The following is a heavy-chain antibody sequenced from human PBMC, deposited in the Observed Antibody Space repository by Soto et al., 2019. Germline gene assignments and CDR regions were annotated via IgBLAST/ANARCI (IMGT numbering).Heavy chain of an antibody. J-gene: IGHJ6*02. CDR3: TRDKVAGIYYYYGMDV. CDR2: IRSKAYGGTT. V-gene: IGHV3-49*03. Sequence: GGSLRLACTSSGFTFVDYAMSWFRQAPGKGLEWVGFIRSKAYGGTTEYAASVKGRFTISRDDSKSIAYLQMNSLKTEDTAVYYCTRDKVAGIYYYYGMDVWGQGTTVTVSS. CDR1: GFTFVDYA. D-gene: IGHD6-19*01.